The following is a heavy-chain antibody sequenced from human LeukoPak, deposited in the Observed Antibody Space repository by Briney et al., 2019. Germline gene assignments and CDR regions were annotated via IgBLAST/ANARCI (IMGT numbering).Heavy chain of an antibody. CDR1: NGSFSSYY. D-gene: IGHD3-22*01. CDR2: IYYSGST. CDR3: AREVSSSGSYVRAFDY. J-gene: IGHJ4*02. Sequence: SETLSLTCTVSNGSFSSYYWAWIRQPPGKGLEWIGYIYYSGSTNYNPSLKSRVTISVDTSKNQFSLKLSSVTAADTAVYYCAREVSSSGSYVRAFDYWGQGTLVSVSS. V-gene: IGHV4-59*01.